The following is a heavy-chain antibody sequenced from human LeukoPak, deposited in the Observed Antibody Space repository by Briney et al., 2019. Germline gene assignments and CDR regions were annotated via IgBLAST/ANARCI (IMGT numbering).Heavy chain of an antibody. CDR1: GFTFSSYW. Sequence: GGSLRLSCVASGFTFSSYWMTWVRQAPGRGLEWVANIKQDGSEKYYVDSVKGRFTISRDNAKNSLYLQMNSLRVEDTAVYYCARDRRLQTVTTTYFDYWGPGTLVTVSS. V-gene: IGHV3-7*01. CDR2: IKQDGSEK. D-gene: IGHD4-11*01. CDR3: ARDRRLQTVTTTYFDY. J-gene: IGHJ4*02.